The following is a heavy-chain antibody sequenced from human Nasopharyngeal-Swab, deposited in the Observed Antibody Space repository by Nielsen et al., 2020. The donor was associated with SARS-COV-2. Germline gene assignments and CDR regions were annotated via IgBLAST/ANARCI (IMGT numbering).Heavy chain of an antibody. J-gene: IGHJ6*02. CDR3: ARALEYSRGMDV. CDR1: GGSFSGYY. D-gene: IGHD6-6*01. V-gene: IGHV4-34*01. Sequence: SETLSLTCAVFGGSFSGYYWSWIRQPPGKGLEWIGEINHSGSTNYNPSLKSRVTISADTSKNQFSLKLTSVTAADTAVYYCARALEYSRGMDVWGQGTTVTVSS. CDR2: INHSGST.